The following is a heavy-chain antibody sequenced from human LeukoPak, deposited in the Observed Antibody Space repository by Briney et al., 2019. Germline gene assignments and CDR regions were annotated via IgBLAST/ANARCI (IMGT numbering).Heavy chain of an antibody. D-gene: IGHD6-13*01. Sequence: AGGSLRLSCAASGFTFSSYSMNWVRQAPGKGLEWVSSISSSSSYIYYADSVKGRFTISRDNAKNSLYLQMNSLRAEDTAVYYCARAQSSYSSSQMTDVWGQGTTVTVSS. J-gene: IGHJ6*02. V-gene: IGHV3-21*01. CDR3: ARAQSSYSSSQMTDV. CDR1: GFTFSSYS. CDR2: ISSSSSYI.